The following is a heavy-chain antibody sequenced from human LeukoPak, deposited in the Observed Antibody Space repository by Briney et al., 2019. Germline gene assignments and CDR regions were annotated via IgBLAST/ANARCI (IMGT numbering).Heavy chain of an antibody. Sequence: ASVKVSCKASGGTFSSYAISWVRQAPGQGLEWMGWINPNSGGTNYAQKFQGRVTMTRDTSISTAYMELSRLRSDDTAVYYCARVKLESFDYWGQGTLVTVSS. CDR3: ARVKLESFDY. CDR2: INPNSGGT. CDR1: GGTFSSYA. V-gene: IGHV1-2*02. J-gene: IGHJ4*02. D-gene: IGHD1-1*01.